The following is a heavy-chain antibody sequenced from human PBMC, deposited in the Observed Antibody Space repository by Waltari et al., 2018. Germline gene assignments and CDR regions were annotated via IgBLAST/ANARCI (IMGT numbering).Heavy chain of an antibody. J-gene: IGHJ6*02. CDR3: ARAKRGYCSSTSCYAQPYYYYGMDV. D-gene: IGHD2-2*01. Sequence: QVQLQQWGAGLLKPSETLSLTCAVYGGSFSGYYWSWIRQPQGKGLEWIGEINHRGSTNNSPSLKSRVTISVDTSKNQFSLKLSSVTAADTAVYYCARAKRGYCSSTSCYAQPYYYYGMDVWGQGTTVTVSS. CDR2: INHRGST. V-gene: IGHV4-34*01. CDR1: GGSFSGYY.